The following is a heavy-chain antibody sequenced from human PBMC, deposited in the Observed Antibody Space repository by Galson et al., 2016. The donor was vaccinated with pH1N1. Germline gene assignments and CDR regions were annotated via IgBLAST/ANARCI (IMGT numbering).Heavy chain of an antibody. CDR3: AKDLSNDFGDCGLDY. Sequence: SLRLSCAASGFTFSRHAMSWVRQAPGKGLEWVSAISGSGYNTYYADSVKGRFTISRDNSKSTSYLQMNSLRAEDTALYYCAKDLSNDFGDCGLDYWGQGTLVTVSS. D-gene: IGHD4-17*01. CDR2: ISGSGYNT. V-gene: IGHV3-23*01. J-gene: IGHJ4*02. CDR1: GFTFSRHA.